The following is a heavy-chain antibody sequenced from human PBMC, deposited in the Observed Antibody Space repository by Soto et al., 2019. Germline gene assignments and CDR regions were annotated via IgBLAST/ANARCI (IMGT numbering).Heavy chain of an antibody. D-gene: IGHD5-12*01. CDR3: AKDILVATPGGYFDY. V-gene: IGHV3-9*01. CDR1: GFTFDDYA. CDR2: ISWNSGSI. Sequence: GGSLRLSCAASGFTFDDYAMHWVRQAPGKGLEWVSGISWNSGSIGYADSVKGRFTISRDNAKNSLYLQMNSLRAEDTALYYCAKDILVATPGGYFDYWGQGTLVTVSS. J-gene: IGHJ4*02.